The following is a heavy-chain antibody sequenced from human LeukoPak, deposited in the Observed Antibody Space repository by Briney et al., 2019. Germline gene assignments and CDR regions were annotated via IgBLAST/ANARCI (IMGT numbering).Heavy chain of an antibody. V-gene: IGHV3-30*02. CDR1: GFTFSSYG. CDR3: AKIQYCSSTRCYAHAFDI. J-gene: IGHJ3*02. Sequence: GGSLRLSCAASGFTFSSYGMHWVRQAPGKGLEWVAFIRYDGSNKYYADSVKGRFTISRDNSKNTLYLQMNSLRAEDTAVYYCAKIQYCSSTRCYAHAFDIWGQGTMVTVSS. D-gene: IGHD2-2*01. CDR2: IRYDGSNK.